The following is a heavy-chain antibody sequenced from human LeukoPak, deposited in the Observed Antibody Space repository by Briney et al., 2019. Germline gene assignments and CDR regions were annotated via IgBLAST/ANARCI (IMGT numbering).Heavy chain of an antibody. V-gene: IGHV4-59*08. Sequence: SETLSLTCSVSGDSIRTYCWSWIRQPPGKGLEWIGYIYYSGGTNYNPSLKSRVTISIDASTNQFSLKLSFVTAADTAMYFRARQKTAPPLFEYYGVDVWGQGTTVTVSS. J-gene: IGHJ6*02. CDR2: IYYSGGT. CDR3: ARQKTAPPLFEYYGVDV. D-gene: IGHD2-21*01. CDR1: GDSIRTYC.